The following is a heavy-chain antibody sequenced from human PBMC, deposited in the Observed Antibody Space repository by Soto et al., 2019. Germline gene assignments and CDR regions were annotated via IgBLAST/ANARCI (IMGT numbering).Heavy chain of an antibody. V-gene: IGHV3-11*01. CDR3: ARDREGSGYNYGSGAFDY. D-gene: IGHD3-10*01. J-gene: IGHJ4*02. CDR2: ISGGGDNI. CDR1: GFTFSVHY. Sequence: QVQLVESGGGLVRPGGSLRFSCAASGFTFSVHYMSWLRQAPGKGLEWVAYISGGGDNIYYADSVKGRFTISRDNAKNSLFLQMNSLRADDTAVYYCARDREGSGYNYGSGAFDYWGQGTLVTVSS.